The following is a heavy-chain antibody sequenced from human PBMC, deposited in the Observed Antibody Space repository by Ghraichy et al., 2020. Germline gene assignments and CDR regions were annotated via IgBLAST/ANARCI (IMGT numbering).Heavy chain of an antibody. V-gene: IGHV1-69*06. D-gene: IGHD4-11*01. CDR2: IIPIFGTA. Sequence: SVKVSCKASGGTFSSYAISWVRQAPGQGLEWMGGIIPIFGTANYAQKFQGRVTITADKSTSTAYMELSSLRSEDTAVYYCAREGHYSREGRCGMDVWGQGTTVTVSS. CDR1: GGTFSSYA. CDR3: AREGHYSREGRCGMDV. J-gene: IGHJ6*02.